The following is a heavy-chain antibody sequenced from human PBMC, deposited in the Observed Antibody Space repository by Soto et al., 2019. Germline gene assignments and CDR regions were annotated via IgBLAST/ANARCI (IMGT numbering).Heavy chain of an antibody. CDR1: GYSFTSYW. V-gene: IGHV5-51*01. CDR3: ARSHLRFLESSYGIDF. CDR2: IYPGDSDT. Sequence: GESLKISCKGSGYSFTSYWIGWVRQMPGKGLEWMGIIYPGDSDTRYSPSFQGQVTISADKSISTAYLQWSSLKASDTAMYYCARSHLRFLESSYGIDFWGQGTTVTVSS. D-gene: IGHD3-3*01. J-gene: IGHJ6*02.